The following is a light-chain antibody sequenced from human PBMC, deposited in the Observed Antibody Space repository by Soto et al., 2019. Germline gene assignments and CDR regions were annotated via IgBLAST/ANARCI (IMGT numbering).Light chain of an antibody. CDR2: AAS. Sequence: DIQMTQSPSSLSASVGDRVTITCRASQNVRNYLNWYQKKSGEAPNLLIFAASTLQSGVPSRFRCSGAETEFTRTISSLQPEDFTSHYYQESYTRSFGQGTVVEI. CDR3: QESYTRS. CDR1: QNVRNY. V-gene: IGKV1-39*01. J-gene: IGKJ1*01.